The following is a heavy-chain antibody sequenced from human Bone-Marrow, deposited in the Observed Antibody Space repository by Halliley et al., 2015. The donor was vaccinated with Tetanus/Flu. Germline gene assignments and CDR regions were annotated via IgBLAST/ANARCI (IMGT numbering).Heavy chain of an antibody. V-gene: IGHV3-23*01. J-gene: IGHJ4*02. CDR2: ISSDDRSR. CDR3: ARDHRVVIPFGPYYFDY. Sequence: STISSDDRSRFYADSGKGRFTISRDNSKNTLFLQMNPLRAEDTALYYCARDHRVVIPFGPYYFDYWGQGVLVTVSS. D-gene: IGHD3-22*01.